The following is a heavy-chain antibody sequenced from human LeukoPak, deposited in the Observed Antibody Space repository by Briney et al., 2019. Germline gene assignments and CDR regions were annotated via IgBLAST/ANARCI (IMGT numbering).Heavy chain of an antibody. J-gene: IGHJ4*02. CDR3: ARLSIAVAGTRGGGFDY. V-gene: IGHV4-34*01. CDR1: GGSFSGYY. CDR2: INHSGST. D-gene: IGHD6-19*01. Sequence: KPSETLSLTCAVYGGSFSGYYWSWIRQPPGKGLEWIGEINHSGSTNYNPSLKSRVTISVDTSKNQFSLKLSSVTAADTAVYYCARLSIAVAGTRGGGFDYWGQGTLVTVSS.